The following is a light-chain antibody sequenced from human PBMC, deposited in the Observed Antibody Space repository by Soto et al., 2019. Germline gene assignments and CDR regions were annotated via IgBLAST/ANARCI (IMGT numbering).Light chain of an antibody. CDR1: SSDVGGYKF. J-gene: IGLJ1*01. CDR3: GSYTGSIYV. Sequence: ALTQPASVSGSPGQSITISCTGTSSDVGGYKFVSWYQQHPGKAPKLMIYEVSNRPSGVSSRFSGSKSGNTASLTISGLQAEDEADYYCGSYTGSIYVFGPGTKVTV. V-gene: IGLV2-14*01. CDR2: EVS.